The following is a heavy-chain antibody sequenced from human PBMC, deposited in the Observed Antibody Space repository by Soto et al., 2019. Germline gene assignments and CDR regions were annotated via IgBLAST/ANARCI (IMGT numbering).Heavy chain of an antibody. CDR2: IFYSGST. J-gene: IGHJ4*02. Sequence: QVQLQESGPGLVKPSETLSLTCTVSGGSISSYYWSWIRQPPGKGLEWIGYIFYSGSTNYNPSLKSRVTISVDTSKNQFSLKLRSVTAADTAVYYCASSTGSLDYWGQGTLFTVSS. D-gene: IGHD6-19*01. CDR3: ASSTGSLDY. CDR1: GGSISSYY. V-gene: IGHV4-59*01.